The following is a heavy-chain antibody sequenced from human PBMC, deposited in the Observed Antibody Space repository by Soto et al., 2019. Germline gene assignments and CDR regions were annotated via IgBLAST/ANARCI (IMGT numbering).Heavy chain of an antibody. CDR3: AKDLAGAKIYVGAFDI. Sequence: GGSLRLSCAASGFTFSSYAMSWVRQAPGKGLEWVSAISGSGGSTYYADSVKGRFTISRDNSKNTLYLQMNSLRAEDTAVYYCAKDLAGAKIYVGAFDIWGQGTRVTVSS. J-gene: IGHJ3*02. V-gene: IGHV3-23*01. CDR2: ISGSGGST. CDR1: GFTFSSYA. D-gene: IGHD3-16*01.